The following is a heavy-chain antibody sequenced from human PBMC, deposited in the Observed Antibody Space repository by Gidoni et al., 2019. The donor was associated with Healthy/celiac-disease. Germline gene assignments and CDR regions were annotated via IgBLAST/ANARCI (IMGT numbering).Heavy chain of an antibody. Sequence: QVQLVQSGAEVKKPGSSVQVSCTASGRTFSSSAISWVRQAPGQGLEWMVGIIPIFGTANYAQKFQGRVTITADESTSTAYMELSSLRSEDTAVYYCARGYCTKGVCSDGMDVWGQGTTVTVSS. J-gene: IGHJ6*02. CDR1: GRTFSSSA. CDR2: IIPIFGTA. CDR3: ARGYCTKGVCSDGMDV. V-gene: IGHV1-69*19. D-gene: IGHD2-8*01.